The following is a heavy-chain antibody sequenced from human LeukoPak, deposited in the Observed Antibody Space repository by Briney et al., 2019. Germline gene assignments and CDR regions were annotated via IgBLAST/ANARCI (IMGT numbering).Heavy chain of an antibody. J-gene: IGHJ4*02. D-gene: IGHD3-10*01. CDR1: GFTFSNYE. CDR3: ASGITMVRGPTHFDY. Sequence: GGSLRLSCAASGFTFSNYEMNWVRQAPGKGLEWVSSISSSSSYRYYADSVKGRFTISRDNAKNSLYLQMNSLRAEDTAVYYCASGITMVRGPTHFDYWGQGTLVTVSS. V-gene: IGHV3-21*01. CDR2: ISSSSSYR.